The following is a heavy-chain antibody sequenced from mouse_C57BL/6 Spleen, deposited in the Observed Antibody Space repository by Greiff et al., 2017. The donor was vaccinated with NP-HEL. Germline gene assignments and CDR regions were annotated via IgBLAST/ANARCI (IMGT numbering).Heavy chain of an antibody. Sequence: DVQLQESGEGLVKPGGSLKLSCAASGFTFSSYAMSWVRQTPEKRLEWVAYISSGGDYIYYADTVKGRFTISRDNARNTLYLQMSSLKSEDTAMYYCTRGHDGYYAMDYWGQGTSVTVSS. CDR3: TRGHDGYYAMDY. CDR2: ISSGGDYI. CDR1: GFTFSSYA. D-gene: IGHD2-3*01. V-gene: IGHV5-9-1*02. J-gene: IGHJ4*01.